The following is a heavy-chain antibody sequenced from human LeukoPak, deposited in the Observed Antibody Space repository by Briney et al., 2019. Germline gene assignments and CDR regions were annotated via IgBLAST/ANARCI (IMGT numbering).Heavy chain of an antibody. CDR3: ARGEDYGGYWFDP. Sequence: SVKVSCKASGGTFSSYAISWVRQAPGQGLEWMGGIIPIFGTANYAQKFQGRVTITADESTSTAYMELSSLRSEDTAVYYCARGEDYGGYWFDPWGQGTLVTVSS. CDR1: GGTFSSYA. CDR2: IIPIFGTA. V-gene: IGHV1-69*01. J-gene: IGHJ5*02. D-gene: IGHD4-23*01.